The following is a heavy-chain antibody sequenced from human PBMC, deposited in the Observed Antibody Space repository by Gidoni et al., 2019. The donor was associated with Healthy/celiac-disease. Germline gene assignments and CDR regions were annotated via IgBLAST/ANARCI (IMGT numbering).Heavy chain of an antibody. CDR3: ARDLWGGVGY. Sequence: QVQLQESGPGLVKPSETLSLTCTVSGGTVSSGSYYWGWIRQPPGKGLEWIGYSYYSGSTNYNPSLKSRVTISVDTSKNQFSLKLSSVTAADTAVYYCARDLWGGVGYWGQGTLVTVSS. CDR1: GGTVSSGSYY. D-gene: IGHD1-26*01. J-gene: IGHJ4*02. CDR2: SYYSGST. V-gene: IGHV4-61*01.